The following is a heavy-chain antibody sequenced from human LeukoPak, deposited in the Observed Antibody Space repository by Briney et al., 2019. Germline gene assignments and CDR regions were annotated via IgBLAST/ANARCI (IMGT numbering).Heavy chain of an antibody. CDR2: ISGSGGST. D-gene: IGHD3-3*01. CDR1: GFTFSSYA. CDR3: AKVVGGDYDFWSGYADY. J-gene: IGHJ4*02. V-gene: IGHV3-23*01. Sequence: GGSLRLPCAASGFTFSSYAMSWVRQAPGKGLEWVSAISGSGGSTYYADSVKGRFTISRDNSKNTLYLQMNSLRAEDTAVYYCAKVVGGDYDFWSGYADYWGQGTLVTVSS.